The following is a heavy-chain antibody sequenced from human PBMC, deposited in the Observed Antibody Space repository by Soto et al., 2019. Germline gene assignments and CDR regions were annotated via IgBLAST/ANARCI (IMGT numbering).Heavy chain of an antibody. D-gene: IGHD5-12*01. V-gene: IGHV3-21*01. CDR1: GFTFSSYS. Sequence: EVQLVESGGGLVKPGGSLRLSCAASGFTFSSYSMNWVRQAPGKGLEWVSSISSTGSYIYYADSLKGRFTISRDNAKNSLYLQRNSLRAEDTAVYYCARDRRDGYNFDYWGQGTLVTVSS. CDR2: ISSTGSYI. CDR3: ARDRRDGYNFDY. J-gene: IGHJ4*02.